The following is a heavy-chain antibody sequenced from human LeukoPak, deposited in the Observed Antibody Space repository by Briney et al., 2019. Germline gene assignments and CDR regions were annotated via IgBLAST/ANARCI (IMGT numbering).Heavy chain of an antibody. D-gene: IGHD6-13*01. V-gene: IGHV4-4*07. J-gene: IGHJ4*02. CDR3: ARQIASAGTAGFDF. CDR1: GGSISSYY. Sequence: SETLSLTCTVSGGSISSYYWSWIRQPAGKGLEWIGRIYSTGSTNYNPSLKSLVTMSVDTSKNQFSLRLRSVTAADTAVYYCARQIASAGTAGFDFWGQGALVTVSS. CDR2: IYSTGST.